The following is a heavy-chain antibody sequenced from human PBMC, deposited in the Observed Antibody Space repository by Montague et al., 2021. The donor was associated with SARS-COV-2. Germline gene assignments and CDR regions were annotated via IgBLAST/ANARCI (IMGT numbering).Heavy chain of an antibody. CDR2: INGVGSAT. D-gene: IGHD3-10*01. Sequence: SLRLSWSASGFIFKDYWMHWVRQVPGKGLVWVSRINGVGSATTYADFVKGRFTISRDNAENTLYLQMDSLRAEDTAVYYCARDFAHRGDWGQGTLVTVSS. CDR1: GFIFKDYW. V-gene: IGHV3-74*01. CDR3: ARDFAHRGD. J-gene: IGHJ4*02.